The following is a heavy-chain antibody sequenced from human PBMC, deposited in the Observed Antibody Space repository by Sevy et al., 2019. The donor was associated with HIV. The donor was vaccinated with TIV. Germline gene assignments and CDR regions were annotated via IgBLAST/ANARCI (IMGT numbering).Heavy chain of an antibody. V-gene: IGHV3-11*06. CDR1: GFTSSDYY. J-gene: IGHJ5*02. D-gene: IGHD3-22*01. CDR3: VRQIDEVMIKEGIDP. Sequence: GGSLRLSCAASGFTSSDYYMSWIRQAPGKGLEWVSYISSSSSDTNYIDSVKGRFTISRDNAKNSVYLQMNSLRAEDTAVYYCVRQIDEVMIKEGIDPSGRGTLVTVSS. CDR2: ISSSSSDT.